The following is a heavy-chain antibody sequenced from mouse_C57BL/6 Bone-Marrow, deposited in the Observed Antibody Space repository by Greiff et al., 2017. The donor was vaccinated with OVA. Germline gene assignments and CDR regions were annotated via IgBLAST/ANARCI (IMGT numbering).Heavy chain of an antibody. J-gene: IGHJ1*03. CDR2: IRNKANGYTT. CDR1: GFTFTDYY. CDR3: ARCYYCGSTWYFDV. D-gene: IGHD1-1*01. Sequence: EVKLMESGGGLVQPGGSLSLSCAASGFTFTDYYMSWVRQPPGKALEWLGFIRNKANGYTTEYSASVKGRFTISRDNSQSILYLQMYALSAEDSATYYCARCYYCGSTWYFDVWGTGTTVTVSS. V-gene: IGHV7-3*01.